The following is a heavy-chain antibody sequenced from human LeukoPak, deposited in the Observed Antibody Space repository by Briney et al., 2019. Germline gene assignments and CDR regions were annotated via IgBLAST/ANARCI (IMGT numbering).Heavy chain of an antibody. J-gene: IGHJ5*02. D-gene: IGHD3-22*01. CDR2: MNPNSGNT. V-gene: IGHV1-8*01. CDR1: GYTFTSYD. CDR3: VSGGYYPNWFDP. Sequence: ASVKVSCKASGYTFTSYDNNWVRQATGQGLEWVGWMNPNSGNTGYAQKFQGRVTMTRNTSISTAYMELSSLRSEDTAVYYCVSGGYYPNWFDPWGQGTLVTVSS.